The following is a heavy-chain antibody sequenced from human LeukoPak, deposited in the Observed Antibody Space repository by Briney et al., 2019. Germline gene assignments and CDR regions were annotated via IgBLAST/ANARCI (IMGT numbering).Heavy chain of an antibody. J-gene: IGHJ6*02. CDR1: GGSINSFY. CDR3: ARDGRISPYSGMDV. Sequence: SETLSLTCTVSGGSINSFYWSWIRQPPGKGLEWIGYIYYSGSTNYNPSLKSRVSISVDTSKNQFSLKLNSVTPADTAVYYCARDGRISPYSGMDVWGQGTTVTVSS. D-gene: IGHD1-26*01. V-gene: IGHV4-59*01. CDR2: IYYSGST.